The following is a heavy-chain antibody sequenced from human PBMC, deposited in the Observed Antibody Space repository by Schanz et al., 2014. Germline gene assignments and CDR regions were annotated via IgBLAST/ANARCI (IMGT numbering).Heavy chain of an antibody. Sequence: QLVESGGGLVKPGGSLRLSCATSGFNLRRYSMNWVRQAPGGGLEWVSSISATSNFVHYAASVEGRFTVSRDNANNVMYLQMNSLRVGDTAVYYCIRGDIMVVPVAHFWGQGILVTVSS. CDR2: ISATSNFV. J-gene: IGHJ4*02. CDR1: GFNLRRYS. V-gene: IGHV3-21*01. CDR3: IRGDIMVVPVAHF. D-gene: IGHD2-2*01.